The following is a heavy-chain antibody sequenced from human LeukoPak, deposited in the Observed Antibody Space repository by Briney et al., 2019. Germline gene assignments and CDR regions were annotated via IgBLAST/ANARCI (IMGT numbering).Heavy chain of an antibody. CDR1: GFTFSSYS. CDR2: ISSSSTYI. V-gene: IGHV3-21*01. D-gene: IGHD3-3*01. CDR3: ARDWSGDDY. Sequence: GGSLRLSCAASGFTFSSYSMNWVRQAPGKGLEWVSSISSSSTYIYYVDSVKGRFTISRDDARNSLHLQMNSLRAEDTAVYYCARDWSGDDYWGQGTLVTVSS. J-gene: IGHJ4*02.